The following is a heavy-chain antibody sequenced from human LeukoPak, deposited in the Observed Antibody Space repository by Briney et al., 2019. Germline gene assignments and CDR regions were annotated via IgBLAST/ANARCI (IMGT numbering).Heavy chain of an antibody. CDR3: ARGKLNYREWFDP. D-gene: IGHD1-7*01. V-gene: IGHV1-69*13. Sequence: GASVKVSCKASGGTFSSYAISWVRQAPGQGLEWMGGIIPIFGTANYAQKFQGRVTITADESTSTAYMELSSLRSEDTAVYYCARGKLNYREWFDPWGQGTLVTVSP. CDR2: IIPIFGTA. CDR1: GGTFSSYA. J-gene: IGHJ5*02.